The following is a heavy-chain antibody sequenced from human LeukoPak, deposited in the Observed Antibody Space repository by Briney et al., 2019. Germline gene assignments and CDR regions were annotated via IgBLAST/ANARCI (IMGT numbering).Heavy chain of an antibody. J-gene: IGHJ5*02. Sequence: PSETLSLTCTVSGGSISSYYWSWIRQPAGKGLEYIGSIYYTGSTHYNPSLKRRVTISADTSKNQFSLKLTSVTAADTAVYYCARQGGSGSFDDNWFDPWGQGTLVSVSS. D-gene: IGHD3-10*01. V-gene: IGHV4-59*05. CDR1: GGSISSYY. CDR3: ARQGGSGSFDDNWFDP. CDR2: IYYTGST.